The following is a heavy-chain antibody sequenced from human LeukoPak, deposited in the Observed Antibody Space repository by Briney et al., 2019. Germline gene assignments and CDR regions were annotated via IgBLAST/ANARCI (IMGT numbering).Heavy chain of an antibody. CDR2: ISNTGNKI. Sequence: GGSLRLSCAASGFSFSDYYMSWLRQAPGKGLEWVSYISNTGNKISYAGSVKGRFTISRDNAKKSLYLQMNSLRAQDTAVYYCARVLGLADDRFDPWGQGTPVTVSS. CDR1: GFSFSDYY. V-gene: IGHV3-11*01. J-gene: IGHJ5*02. D-gene: IGHD3-9*01. CDR3: ARVLGLADDRFDP.